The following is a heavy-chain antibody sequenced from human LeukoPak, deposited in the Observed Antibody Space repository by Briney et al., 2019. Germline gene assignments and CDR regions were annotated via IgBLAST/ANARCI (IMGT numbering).Heavy chain of an antibody. D-gene: IGHD6-19*01. J-gene: IGHJ4*02. CDR1: GFTFDDYA. CDR3: AKDAWIAVAGRGFDY. V-gene: IGHV3-9*03. CDR2: ISWNSGSI. Sequence: GGSLRLSCAASGFTFDDYAMHWVREAPGKGLEWVSGISWNSGSIGYADSVKGRFTISRDNAKNSLYLQMNSLRAEDMALYYCAKDAWIAVAGRGFDYWGQGTLVTVSS.